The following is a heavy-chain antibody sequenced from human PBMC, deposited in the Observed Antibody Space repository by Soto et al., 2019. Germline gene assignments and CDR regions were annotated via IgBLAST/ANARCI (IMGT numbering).Heavy chain of an antibody. CDR2: MHHTGNT. CDR1: GDSISSSNW. D-gene: IGHD6-13*01. J-gene: IGHJ4*02. V-gene: IGHV4-4*02. Sequence: QVQLQESGPGLVRPSGTLSLTCTVSGDSISSSNWWSWVRQPPGKGLEWIGEMHHTGNTNYNPSLESRDNISLDKSKNRFSLNLSSVTVADTAVYYCEAASSWRLDYWGQGALITVSS. CDR3: EAASSWRLDY.